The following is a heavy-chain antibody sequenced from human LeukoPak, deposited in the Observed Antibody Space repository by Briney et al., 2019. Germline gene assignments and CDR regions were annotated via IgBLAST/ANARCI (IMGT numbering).Heavy chain of an antibody. Sequence: GASVKVSCKASRYTFTDYYMHWVRQAPGQGLEWRGWINPNSGGTNYAQKFQGRVTMTSDTSINTAYMELSRLRSDDTAVYYCARGNNILTGYHYYFNYWGQGTLVTVSS. V-gene: IGHV1-2*02. J-gene: IGHJ4*02. CDR2: INPNSGGT. D-gene: IGHD3-9*01. CDR1: RYTFTDYY. CDR3: ARGNNILTGYHYYFNY.